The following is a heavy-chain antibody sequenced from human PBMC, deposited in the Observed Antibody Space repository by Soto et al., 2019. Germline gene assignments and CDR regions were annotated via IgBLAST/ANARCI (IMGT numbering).Heavy chain of an antibody. Sequence: PSETLSLTCTVSGGSISSGGYYWSWIRQPPGKGLEWIGYIYYSGSTNYSPSLKSRVTISVDTSKNQFSLKLSSVTAADTAVYYCARVAFQGPDYYYMDVWGKGTTVTVSS. V-gene: IGHV4-61*08. D-gene: IGHD3-3*02. J-gene: IGHJ6*03. CDR2: IYYSGST. CDR3: ARVAFQGPDYYYMDV. CDR1: GGSISSGGYY.